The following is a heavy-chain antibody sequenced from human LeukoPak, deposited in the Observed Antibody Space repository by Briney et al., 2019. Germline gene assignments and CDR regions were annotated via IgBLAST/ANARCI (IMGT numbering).Heavy chain of an antibody. CDR1: GFTFSSYA. V-gene: IGHV3-30-3*01. CDR2: ISYDGSNK. Sequence: PGGSLRLSCAASGFTFSSYAMHWVRQAPGKGLEWVAVISYDGSNKYYADSVKGRFTISRDNSKNTLYLQMNSLRAEDTAAYYCARGESTLDYWGQGTLVTVFS. D-gene: IGHD2-2*01. CDR3: ARGESTLDY. J-gene: IGHJ4*02.